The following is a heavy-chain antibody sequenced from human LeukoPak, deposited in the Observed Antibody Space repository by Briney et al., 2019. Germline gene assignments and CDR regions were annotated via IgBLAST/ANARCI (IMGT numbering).Heavy chain of an antibody. CDR1: GFTFSSYW. V-gene: IGHV3-23*01. J-gene: IGHJ4*02. CDR3: AKDMAARSLWSGYPWDY. CDR2: ISRSADTT. D-gene: IGHD3-3*01. Sequence: GGSLRLSCAASGFTFSSYWMHWVRQAPGMGLEWVSTISRSADTTYYADSVKGRFTISRDNSRNTMYLQMNSLKVDDTAVYYCAKDMAARSLWSGYPWDYWGQGTLVTVSS.